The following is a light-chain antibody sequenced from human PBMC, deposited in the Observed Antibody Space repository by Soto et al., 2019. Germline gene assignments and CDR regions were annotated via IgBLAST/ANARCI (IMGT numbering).Light chain of an antibody. V-gene: IGKV1-12*01. CDR2: GAS. CDR1: QDIASW. Sequence: DIRMTQSPSSVSGSVGGTVSMACRASQDIASWLAWYQQRPGKAPVLLIFGASILQSGVSSRFSGSGAGTEFNLTINSLQPEDVGVYYCQQAHNLPVTLGGGTKVDIK. CDR3: QQAHNLPVT. J-gene: IGKJ4*01.